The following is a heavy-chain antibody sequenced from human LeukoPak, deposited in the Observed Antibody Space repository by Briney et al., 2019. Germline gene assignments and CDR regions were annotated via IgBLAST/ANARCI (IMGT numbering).Heavy chain of an antibody. J-gene: IGHJ4*02. V-gene: IGHV4-4*07. Sequence: SETLSLTCTVSGGSISSYYWSWIRQPAGKGLEWIGRIHTSGSTNYSPSLKSRVTMSVDTSKNQFSLKLSSVTAADTAVYYCARSRGWLQSHPLGYWGQGTLVTVSA. D-gene: IGHD5-24*01. CDR1: GGSISSYY. CDR3: ARSRGWLQSHPLGY. CDR2: IHTSGST.